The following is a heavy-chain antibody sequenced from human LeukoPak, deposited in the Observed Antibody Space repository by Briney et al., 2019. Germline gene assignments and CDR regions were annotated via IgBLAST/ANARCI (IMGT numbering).Heavy chain of an antibody. D-gene: IGHD1-1*01. Sequence: GGSLRLSCAASRFRFSTFPMGWVRQPPGKGLEWVSGISVGGETTFYADSVRGRLTISRDNSKNTLYLQMNSLRADDTAVYYCAKSLLTTATGTGRAFDIWGQGTMVTVSS. CDR1: RFRFSTFP. CDR2: ISVGGETT. V-gene: IGHV3-23*01. J-gene: IGHJ3*02. CDR3: AKSLLTTATGTGRAFDI.